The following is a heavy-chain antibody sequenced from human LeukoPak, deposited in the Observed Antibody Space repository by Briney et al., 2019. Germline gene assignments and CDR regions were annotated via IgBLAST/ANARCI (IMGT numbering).Heavy chain of an antibody. CDR3: ARGAEDTPFDY. CDR2: IYYSGST. CDR1: GGSISSYY. D-gene: IGHD2-2*02. Sequence: SETLSLTCTVSGGSISSYYWSWIRQPPGKGLEWVGYIYYSGSTNYNPSLKGRVTISVDTSKNQFSLKLSSVTAADTAVYYCARGAEDTPFDYWGQGTLVTVSS. V-gene: IGHV4-59*12. J-gene: IGHJ4*02.